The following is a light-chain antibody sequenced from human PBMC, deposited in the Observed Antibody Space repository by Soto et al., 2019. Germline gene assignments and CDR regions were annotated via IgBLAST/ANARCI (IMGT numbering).Light chain of an antibody. J-gene: IGKJ1*01. CDR1: QSVTSN. V-gene: IGKV3-15*01. CDR3: HQRQSWPRT. Sequence: EIVLTQSPATLSVSPGERATLSCRASQSVTSNLACYQQKPGQAPRLLIYGASTWATGIPATFTGSGSGTEFTLTISSLQSEDFAVYYCHQRQSWPRTFGQGTKVDIK. CDR2: GAS.